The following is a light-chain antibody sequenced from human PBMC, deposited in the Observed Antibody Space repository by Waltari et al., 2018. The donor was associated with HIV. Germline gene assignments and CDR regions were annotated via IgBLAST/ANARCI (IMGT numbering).Light chain of an antibody. CDR3: ATWDDSLSGSV. CDR1: SSNIRSNY. Sequence: QSVLTQPPSASGTPGQRVTISCSGSSSNIRSNYVYWYQHLPGTAPKPLIYRNNQRPSGVPDRFSGSKSGTSASLAISGLRSEDEADYYCATWDDSLSGSVFGGGTKLTVL. J-gene: IGLJ2*01. V-gene: IGLV1-47*01. CDR2: RNN.